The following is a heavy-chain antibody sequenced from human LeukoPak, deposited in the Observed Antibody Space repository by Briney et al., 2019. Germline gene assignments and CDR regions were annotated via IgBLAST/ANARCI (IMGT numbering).Heavy chain of an antibody. D-gene: IGHD3-22*01. V-gene: IGHV3-7*01. Sequence: GGSLRLSCAVSGFTFSIYWMSWVRQAPGKGLEWVANIKEDGTEKYYQDSVKGRFTISRDNAKNSLYLQMNSLRAEDTAVYYCAREVVLSTSAWFEYWGQGTLVTVSS. CDR3: AREVVLSTSAWFEY. CDR2: IKEDGTEK. J-gene: IGHJ4*02. CDR1: GFTFSIYW.